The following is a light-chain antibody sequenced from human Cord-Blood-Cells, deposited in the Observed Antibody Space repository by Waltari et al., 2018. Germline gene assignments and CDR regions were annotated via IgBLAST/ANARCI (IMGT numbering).Light chain of an antibody. CDR3: QVWDSSSVV. CDR2: YDS. CDR1: NIGSKS. V-gene: IGLV3-21*04. J-gene: IGLJ2*01. Sequence: SYVLTQPPSVSVAPGKTARITCGGNNIGSKSVHLYQQKPGQAPVLVIYYDSDRPSGIPERFSGSNSGNTATLTISRVGAGDEADYYCQVWDSSSVVFGGGTKLTVL.